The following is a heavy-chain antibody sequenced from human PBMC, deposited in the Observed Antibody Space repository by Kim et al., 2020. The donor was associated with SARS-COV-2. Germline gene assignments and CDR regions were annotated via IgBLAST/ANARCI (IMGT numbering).Heavy chain of an antibody. CDR1: GFTVSSTY. CDR2: LFTGGST. J-gene: IGHJ6*02. Sequence: GGSLRLSCAASGFTVSSTYMNWVRQAPGKGLEWVSVLFTGGSTYYADSVRGRFTISRDNSKNTLYLHMNSLRAEDTAVYYCARGAIVPPRLLYGMDVWGQGTTVTVSS. CDR3: ARGAIVPPRLLYGMDV. D-gene: IGHD2-2*01. V-gene: IGHV3-53*01.